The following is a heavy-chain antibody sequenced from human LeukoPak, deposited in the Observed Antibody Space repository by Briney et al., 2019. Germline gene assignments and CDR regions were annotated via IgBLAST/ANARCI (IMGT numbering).Heavy chain of an antibody. CDR3: ARGRRDGSYYFDY. J-gene: IGHJ4*02. CDR1: GGSINSYF. V-gene: IGHV4-59*01. CDR2: VYYTGST. Sequence: SETLSLTCTVSGGSINSYFWSWIRQSPGKGLEWIGYVYYTGSTNYYPSLKSHFTISMDTSKNQFSLKLSSVTVADTAVYYCARGRRDGSYYFDYWGQGTLVTVSS.